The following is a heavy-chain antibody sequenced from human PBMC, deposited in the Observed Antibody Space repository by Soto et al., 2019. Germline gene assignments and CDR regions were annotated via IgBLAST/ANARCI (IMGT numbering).Heavy chain of an antibody. CDR2: INAGNGNT. Sequence: GASVKVSCKASGYTFTSYAMHWVRQAPGQRLERKGRINAGNGNTKYSQKFQGRVTITRDTSASTAYMELSSLRSEDTAVYYCARDEVSIAVAGPLDYWGQGTLVTVSS. CDR3: ARDEVSIAVAGPLDY. D-gene: IGHD6-19*01. CDR1: GYTFTSYA. V-gene: IGHV1-3*01. J-gene: IGHJ4*02.